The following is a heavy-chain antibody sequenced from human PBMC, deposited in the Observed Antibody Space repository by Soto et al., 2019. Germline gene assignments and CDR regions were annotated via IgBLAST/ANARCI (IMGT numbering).Heavy chain of an antibody. CDR1: GFTFSSYA. CDR3: ARDNTAYYYDSSGYYYGLN. J-gene: IGHJ4*02. V-gene: IGHV3-30-3*01. D-gene: IGHD3-22*01. Sequence: GGSLRLSCAASGFTFSSYAMHWVRQAPGKGLEWVAVTSYDGSSKYYADSVKGRFTISRDNSKNTLYLQMNSLRAEDTAVYYCARDNTAYYYDSSGYYYGLNWGQGTLVTVSS. CDR2: TSYDGSSK.